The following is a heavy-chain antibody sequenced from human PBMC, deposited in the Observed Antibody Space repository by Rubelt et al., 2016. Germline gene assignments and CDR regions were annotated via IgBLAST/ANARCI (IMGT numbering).Heavy chain of an antibody. D-gene: IGHD5-12*01. CDR1: GGTFSSYA. CDR3: ARATSDYVYYGMDV. Sequence: QVQLVQSGAEVKKPGSSVKVSCKASGGTFSSYAISWVRQAPGQGLEWMGRIIPILGIANYAQKFQGRVTITAEKSTSTAYMELSSLRAEDTAVYYCARATSDYVYYGMDVWGQGTTVTVSS. CDR2: IIPILGIA. V-gene: IGHV1-69*04. J-gene: IGHJ6*02.